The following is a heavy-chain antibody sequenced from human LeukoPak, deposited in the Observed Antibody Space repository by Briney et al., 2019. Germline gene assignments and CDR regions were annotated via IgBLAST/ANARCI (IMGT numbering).Heavy chain of an antibody. V-gene: IGHV4-59*01. CDR1: GGSISSYD. D-gene: IGHD4-17*01. J-gene: IGHJ3*02. CDR2: IYYSGST. CDR3: ARGGYGDYRRAFDI. Sequence: SETLSLTCTVSGGSISSYDWSWIRQPPGKGLEWIGYIYYSGSTNYNPSLKSRVTISVETSKNHFSMKLSSVTAADTAVYYCARGGYGDYRRAFDIWGQGTMVTVSS.